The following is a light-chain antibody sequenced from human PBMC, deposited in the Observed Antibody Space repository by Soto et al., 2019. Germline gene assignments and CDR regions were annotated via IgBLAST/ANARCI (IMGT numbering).Light chain of an antibody. Sequence: IQLTQSPSTLSASIGDTVTVACRASQGISNWLAWYQQKPGKAPKLLIFHASSLESGVPSRFSGSGSGTEFTLTISSLQSDDFATYYCQQYSTYSRTFGQGTRWIS. J-gene: IGKJ1*01. V-gene: IGKV1-5*01. CDR1: QGISNW. CDR2: HAS. CDR3: QQYSTYSRT.